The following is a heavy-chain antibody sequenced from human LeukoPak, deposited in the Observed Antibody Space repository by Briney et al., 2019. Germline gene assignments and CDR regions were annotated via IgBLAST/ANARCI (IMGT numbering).Heavy chain of an antibody. D-gene: IGHD6-13*01. CDR3: ARAPPNSRPDI. J-gene: IGHJ3*02. CDR2: ISSGSTYI. Sequence: PGGSLRLSCAASGFTFSSYSMHWVRQAPGKGLEWVSAISSGSTYIYYADSVKGRFTISRDNAKNSLSLQMNSLRAEDTAVYYCARAPPNSRPDIWGQGTMVTASS. V-gene: IGHV3-21*01. CDR1: GFTFSSYS.